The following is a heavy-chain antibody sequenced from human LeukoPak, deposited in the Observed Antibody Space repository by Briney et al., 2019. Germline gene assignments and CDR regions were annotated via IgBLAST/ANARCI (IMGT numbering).Heavy chain of an antibody. J-gene: IGHJ5*02. CDR1: GGSMRGYY. D-gene: IGHD3-10*01. Sequence: PSETLSLTCTVSGGSMRGYYWGWIRQPPGKGLEWIGSIYYSGSTYYNPSLKSRVTISVDTSKNQFSLKLSSVTAADTAVYYCARLVRVRGVIGNWFDPWGQGTLVTVSS. V-gene: IGHV4-39*01. CDR2: IYYSGST. CDR3: ARLVRVRGVIGNWFDP.